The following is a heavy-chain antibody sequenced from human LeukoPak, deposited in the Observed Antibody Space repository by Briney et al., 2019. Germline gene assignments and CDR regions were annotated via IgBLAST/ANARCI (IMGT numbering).Heavy chain of an antibody. J-gene: IGHJ5*02. CDR3: ARDYRLGSYPSNWFDP. CDR1: GYTFTSYG. V-gene: IGHV1-18*01. D-gene: IGHD3-10*01. CDR2: ISAYNGNT. Sequence: GASVKVSCKASGYTFTSYGISWVRQAPGQGLEWMGWISAYNGNTNYAQKLQGRVTMTTDTSTSTAYMEPRSLRSDDTAVYYCARDYRLGSYPSNWFDPWGQGTLVTVSS.